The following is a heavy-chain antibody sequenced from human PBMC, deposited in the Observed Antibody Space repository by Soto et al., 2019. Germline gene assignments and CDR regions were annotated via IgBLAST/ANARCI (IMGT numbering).Heavy chain of an antibody. D-gene: IGHD3-10*01. J-gene: IGHJ6*03. CDR2: IYSGGST. Sequence: GGSLRLSCAASGFTVSSNYMSWVRQAPGKGLEWVSVIYSGGSTYYADSVKGRFTISRHNSKNTLYLQMNSLRAEDTAVYYCARDSTMVRGVPYMDVWGKGTTVTVSS. CDR3: ARDSTMVRGVPYMDV. CDR1: GFTVSSNY. V-gene: IGHV3-53*04.